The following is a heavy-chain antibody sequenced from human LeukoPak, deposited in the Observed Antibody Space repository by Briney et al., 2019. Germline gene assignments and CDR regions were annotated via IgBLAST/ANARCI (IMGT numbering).Heavy chain of an antibody. J-gene: IGHJ3*02. CDR3: ARGIRTDYYYGSGSYYKGDAFDI. V-gene: IGHV4-31*03. D-gene: IGHD3-10*01. CDR1: GGSISSGGYS. Sequence: PSETLSLTCTVSGGSISSGGYSWSWIRQHPGKGLEWIGYIYYSGSTYYNPSLKSRVTISVDMSKNQFSLKLSSVTAADTAVYYCARGIRTDYYYGSGSYYKGDAFDIWGQGTMVTVSS. CDR2: IYYSGST.